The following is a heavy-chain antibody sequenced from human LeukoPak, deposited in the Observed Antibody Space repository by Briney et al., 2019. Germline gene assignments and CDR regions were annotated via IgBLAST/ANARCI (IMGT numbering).Heavy chain of an antibody. Sequence: SVKVSCKASGGTFSSYAISWVRQAPGQGLEWMGGIIPILGTANYAQKFQGRVTITADESTSTAYMELSSLRSEDTAVYYCARYYDSSGYYYDYWGQGTLVTVSS. CDR3: ARYYDSSGYYYDY. CDR2: IIPILGTA. V-gene: IGHV1-69*13. J-gene: IGHJ4*02. D-gene: IGHD3-22*01. CDR1: GGTFSSYA.